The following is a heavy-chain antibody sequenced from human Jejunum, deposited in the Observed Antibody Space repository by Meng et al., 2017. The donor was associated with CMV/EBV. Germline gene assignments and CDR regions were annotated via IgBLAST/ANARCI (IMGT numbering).Heavy chain of an antibody. V-gene: IGHV1-69*04. Sequence: KADRDTFSTYAIVWVRQAPGHGLEWMGRYIPVLRLANYAQNFQGRVTLSAEKLTDTAYMEMTSLTSEDTAVYFCATVSASELQFGLDYWGHGTLVTVSS. J-gene: IGHJ4*01. CDR3: ATVSASELQFGLDY. D-gene: IGHD3-16*01. CDR1: RDTFSTYA. CDR2: YIPVLRLA.